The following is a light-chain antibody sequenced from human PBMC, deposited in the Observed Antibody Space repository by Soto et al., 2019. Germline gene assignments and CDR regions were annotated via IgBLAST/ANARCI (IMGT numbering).Light chain of an antibody. CDR3: PQTRSYPST. CDR2: GAS. J-gene: IGKJ4*01. CDR1: QGITSY. V-gene: IGKV1-9*01. Sequence: IQLTQSPSSLSASVGDSVTITCRASQGITSYLAWYQQKPGKAPNLLIYGASTLQSGVPSRFSGSGSGTDFPLTINSLQAEDFATYYCPQTRSYPSTFGGGTKVDIK.